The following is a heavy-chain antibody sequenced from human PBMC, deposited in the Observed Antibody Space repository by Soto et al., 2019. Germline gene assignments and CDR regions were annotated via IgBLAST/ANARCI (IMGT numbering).Heavy chain of an antibody. J-gene: IGHJ4*02. Sequence: ASVKVSCNASGYTFTSYAMHWVRQAPGQRLEWMGWINAGNGNTKYSQKFRGRVTITRDTSASTAYMELSSLRSEDTAVYYCARGALYGDYFPIDYWGQGTLVTVSS. CDR1: GYTFTSYA. CDR3: ARGALYGDYFPIDY. V-gene: IGHV1-3*01. D-gene: IGHD4-17*01. CDR2: INAGNGNT.